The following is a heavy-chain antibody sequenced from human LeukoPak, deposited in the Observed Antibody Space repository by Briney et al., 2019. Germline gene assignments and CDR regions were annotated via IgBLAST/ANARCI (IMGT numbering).Heavy chain of an antibody. CDR1: DFTFSTYG. CDR3: AKDIGYYFGWFDP. CDR2: IDYSGGST. D-gene: IGHD3-10*01. J-gene: IGHJ5*02. V-gene: IGHV3-23*01. Sequence: LSGGSLRLSCAASDFTFSTYGMSWVRQAPGKGLEWVSGIDYSGGSTYYADSVKGRFTISRDNSKNTLYLQMNSLRAEDTAVYYCAKDIGYYFGWFDPWGQGTLVTVSS.